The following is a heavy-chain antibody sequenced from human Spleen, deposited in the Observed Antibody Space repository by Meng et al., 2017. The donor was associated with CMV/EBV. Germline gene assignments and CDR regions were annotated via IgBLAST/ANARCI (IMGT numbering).Heavy chain of an antibody. Sequence: GSLRLSCTVSGGSISTYFWGWIRQPPGRGLEWIGYIYYSGSTTYNPSLKSRMTISVDSSKNQFSLKLSSVTAADSAVYYCARDRRYCSSSGCNLFVLDIWGQGTMVTVSS. D-gene: IGHD2-2*01. CDR1: GGSISTYF. J-gene: IGHJ3*02. V-gene: IGHV4-59*01. CDR2: IYYSGST. CDR3: ARDRRYCSSSGCNLFVLDI.